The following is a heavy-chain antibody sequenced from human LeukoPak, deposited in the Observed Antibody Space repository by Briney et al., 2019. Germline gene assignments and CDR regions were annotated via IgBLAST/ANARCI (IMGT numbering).Heavy chain of an antibody. J-gene: IGHJ6*03. CDR3: ARQGYVGYYYYYMDV. CDR2: IYYSGST. CDR1: GGSISSSSYY. Sequence: PSETLSLTCTVSGGSISSSSYYWGWIRQPPGKGLEWIGSIYYSGSTYYNPSLKSRVTISVDTSKNQFSLKLSSVTAADTAVYYCARQGYVGYYYYYMDVWGKGTTVTISS. V-gene: IGHV4-39*01. D-gene: IGHD1-1*01.